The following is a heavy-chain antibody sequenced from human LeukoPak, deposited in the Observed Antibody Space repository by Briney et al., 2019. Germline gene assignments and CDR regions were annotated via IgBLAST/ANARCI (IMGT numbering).Heavy chain of an antibody. Sequence: PSETLSLTCAVYGGSFSGYYWSWIRQPPGKGLEWIGEINHSGSTNYNPSLKSRVTISVDTSKNQFSLKLSSVTAADTAVYYCARHDYYDSSGSAYYFDYWGQGTLVTVSS. J-gene: IGHJ4*02. D-gene: IGHD3-22*01. CDR3: ARHDYYDSSGSAYYFDY. CDR2: INHSGST. CDR1: GGSFSGYY. V-gene: IGHV4-34*01.